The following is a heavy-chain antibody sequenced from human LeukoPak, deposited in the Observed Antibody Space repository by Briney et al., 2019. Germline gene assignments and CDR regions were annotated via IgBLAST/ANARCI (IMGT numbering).Heavy chain of an antibody. CDR2: INAGNGNT. V-gene: IGHV1-3*01. Sequence: ASVKVSCKASGGTFSSYAISWVRRAPGQRLEWMGWINAGNGNTKYSQKFQGRVTITRDTSASTAYMELSSLRSEDTAVYYCASSIAVAGTDGFDYWGQGTLVTVSS. J-gene: IGHJ4*02. CDR1: GGTFSSYA. CDR3: ASSIAVAGTDGFDY. D-gene: IGHD6-19*01.